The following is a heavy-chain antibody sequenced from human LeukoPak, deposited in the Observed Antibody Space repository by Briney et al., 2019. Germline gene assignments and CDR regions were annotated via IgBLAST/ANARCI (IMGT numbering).Heavy chain of an antibody. V-gene: IGHV3-66*01. CDR3: AKSPETGSLFDY. CDR2: IYGGVNT. D-gene: IGHD1-1*01. CDR1: GFTVSSNY. J-gene: IGHJ4*02. Sequence: GGSLRLSWAASGFTVSSNYMSWVRQAPGKGLEWVSVIYGGVNTVYADSVQGRFTISRDNSKNTLYLQMSSLRAEDTAVYYCAKSPETGSLFDYWGKGALVTVSS.